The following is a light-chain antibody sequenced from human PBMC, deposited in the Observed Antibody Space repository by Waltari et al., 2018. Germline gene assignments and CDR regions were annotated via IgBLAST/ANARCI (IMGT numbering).Light chain of an antibody. Sequence: QMTQSPSTLSASIGDRVAITCRASHTINTWLAWYQQKPGKAPRVLIYDAATLASGVPSRFAGSGAGTEFTITISSLQPDDFATYYCHQYNSYSQSFGQGTKLEIK. CDR1: HTINTW. V-gene: IGKV1-5*01. CDR3: HQYNSYSQS. CDR2: DAA. J-gene: IGKJ2*03.